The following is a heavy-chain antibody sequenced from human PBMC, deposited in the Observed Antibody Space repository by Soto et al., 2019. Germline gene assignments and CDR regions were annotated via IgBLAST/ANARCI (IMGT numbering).Heavy chain of an antibody. Sequence: QVQLQQWGAGLLKPSETLSLTCAVYGGSFSGYYWSWIRQPPGKGLEWIGEINHSGSTNYNPSLKSRVTISVDTSKNQFSLKLSSVTAADTAVYYCARVRIAAARRRYFDYWGQGTLVTVSS. V-gene: IGHV4-34*01. D-gene: IGHD6-13*01. CDR1: GGSFSGYY. J-gene: IGHJ4*02. CDR2: INHSGST. CDR3: ARVRIAAARRRYFDY.